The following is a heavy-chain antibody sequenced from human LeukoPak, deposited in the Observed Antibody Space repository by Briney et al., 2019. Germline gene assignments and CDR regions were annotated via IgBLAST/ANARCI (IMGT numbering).Heavy chain of an antibody. CDR1: GGSISSYC. D-gene: IGHD3-10*01. Sequence: SETLSLTCTVSGGSISSYCWSWIRQPPGKGLEWIGYIYYSGSTNYNPSLKSRVTISVDTSKNQFSLKLSSVTAADTAVYYCARGHRGTSGAFDIWGQGTMVTVSS. CDR2: IYYSGST. V-gene: IGHV4-59*01. CDR3: ARGHRGTSGAFDI. J-gene: IGHJ3*02.